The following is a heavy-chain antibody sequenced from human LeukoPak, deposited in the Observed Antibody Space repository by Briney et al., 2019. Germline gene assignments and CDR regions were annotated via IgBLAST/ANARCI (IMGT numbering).Heavy chain of an antibody. D-gene: IGHD3-3*01. J-gene: IGHJ4*02. CDR2: ISGSGGST. Sequence: GGSLRLSCAASVVTFSSDAISWVRQAPGKGLGWGSAISGSGGSTYYADSVKGRFTISRENSKNKLYLQMNSVRAEDKAVYYCAKVRGSHYDFWSGYPTPDYWGQGTLVTVSS. CDR3: AKVRGSHYDFWSGYPTPDY. V-gene: IGHV3-23*01. CDR1: VVTFSSDA.